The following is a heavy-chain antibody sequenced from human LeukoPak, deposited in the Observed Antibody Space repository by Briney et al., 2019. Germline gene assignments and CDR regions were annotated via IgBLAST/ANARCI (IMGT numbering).Heavy chain of an antibody. Sequence: PSETLSLTCTVSGGSISSYYWSWIRQPAGKGLEWIGRIYTSGSTNYNPSLKSRVTMSVDTSKNQFSLKLSSVTAADTAVCYCAREEVVPAATDGAYNWFDPWGQGTLVTVSS. CDR2: IYTSGST. V-gene: IGHV4-4*07. J-gene: IGHJ5*02. CDR1: GGSISSYY. D-gene: IGHD2-2*01. CDR3: AREEVVPAATDGAYNWFDP.